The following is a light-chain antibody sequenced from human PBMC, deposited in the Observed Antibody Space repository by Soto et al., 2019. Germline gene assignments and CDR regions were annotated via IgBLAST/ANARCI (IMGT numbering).Light chain of an antibody. V-gene: IGLV2-14*01. J-gene: IGLJ2*01. CDR2: EVT. Sequence: QSALTQPASVSGSPGQSITLSCTGANSDINNYDYVSWYRQYPGLAPQLIISEVTNRPSVISDRFSGSKSANTAYLTISGPQVEDEADYYCCSHTISGSGTPVFGGGTKLTVL. CDR3: CSHTISGSGTPV. CDR1: NSDINNYDY.